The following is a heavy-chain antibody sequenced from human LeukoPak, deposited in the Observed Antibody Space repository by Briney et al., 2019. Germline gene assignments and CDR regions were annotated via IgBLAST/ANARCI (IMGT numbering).Heavy chain of an antibody. CDR2: IKPDGNDK. CDR3: TTSDCEY. J-gene: IGHJ4*02. V-gene: IGHV3-7*03. Sequence: GGALRLSCAASGFTFSIHLMTWVRQAPGKGLGWVAAIKPDGNDKYFVDSLKGRFTVSRDNAKTSLYLQMNSLRAEDTDIYYCTTSDCEYWGQGTLVTVSS. CDR1: GFTFSIHL.